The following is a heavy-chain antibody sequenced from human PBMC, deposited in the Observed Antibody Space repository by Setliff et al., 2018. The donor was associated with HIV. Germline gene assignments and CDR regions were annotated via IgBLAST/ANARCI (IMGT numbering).Heavy chain of an antibody. CDR3: AREEISYYFDY. J-gene: IGHJ4*02. V-gene: IGHV3-48*03. Sequence: GGSLRLSCAASGLIFSSYEMNWVRQAPGKGLEWISFIGGHGSIIHYADSVKGRFTISRDNAKNSVYLQMHSLRVEDTAVYYCAREEISYYFDYWGQGTLVTVSS. CDR1: GLIFSSYE. CDR2: IGGHGSII.